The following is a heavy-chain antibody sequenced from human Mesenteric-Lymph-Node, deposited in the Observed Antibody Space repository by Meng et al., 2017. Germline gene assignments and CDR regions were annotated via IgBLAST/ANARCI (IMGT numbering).Heavy chain of an antibody. D-gene: IGHD2-15*01. Sequence: SGPTLVKPTQTLTLTCTLSGFPLSTIGMRVSWIRQPPWKSLEWLARIDRDDDKFYSTSLKTRLTISKDTSKNQVVLTMTNMDPVDTATYYCARDVVMVGFPQVISDLYYFDYWGQGALVTVSS. CDR3: ARDVVMVGFPQVISDLYYFDY. V-gene: IGHV2-70*04. CDR1: GFPLSTIGMR. J-gene: IGHJ4*02. CDR2: IDRDDDK.